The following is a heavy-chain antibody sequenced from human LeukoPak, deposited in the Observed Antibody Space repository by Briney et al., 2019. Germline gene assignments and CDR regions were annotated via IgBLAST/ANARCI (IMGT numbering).Heavy chain of an antibody. J-gene: IGHJ4*02. CDR3: ANRNSSSWYLDY. Sequence: GGSLRLSCVASGFTFSSYVMSWVRQAPGKGLEWVSGIGGSGGSTYYADSVKGRFTISRDNSKNTLYLQMNSLRAEDTAVYYCANRNSSSWYLDYWGQGTLVTVSS. CDR1: GFTFSSYV. D-gene: IGHD6-13*01. V-gene: IGHV3-23*01. CDR2: IGGSGGST.